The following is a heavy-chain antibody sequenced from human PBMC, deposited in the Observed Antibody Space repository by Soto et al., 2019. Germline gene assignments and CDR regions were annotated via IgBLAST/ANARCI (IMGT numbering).Heavy chain of an antibody. D-gene: IGHD6-6*01. V-gene: IGHV4-59*01. J-gene: IGHJ4*02. CDR1: GGSISSYY. CDR3: ARGYSSSWYFDY. Sequence: SETLSLTCTVSGGSISSYYWSWIRQPPGKGLEWVGFIFYTGTTNYNPSLKSRVTISVDTSKNQFSLKLSSVTAADTAVYYCARGYSSSWYFDYWGQGTLVTVSS. CDR2: IFYTGTT.